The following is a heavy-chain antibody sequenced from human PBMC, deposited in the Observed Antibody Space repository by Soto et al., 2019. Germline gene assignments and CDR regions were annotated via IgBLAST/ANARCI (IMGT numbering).Heavy chain of an antibody. CDR2: IYYSGST. Sequence: SETLSLTCTVSGGSISSGDYYWSWIRLPPGKGLEWIGYIYYSGSTYYNPSLKSRVTISVDTSKNQFSLKLSSVTAADTAVYYCARMYSYGLSWFDPWGQGTLVTVSS. CDR1: GGSISSGDYY. J-gene: IGHJ5*02. CDR3: ARMYSYGLSWFDP. V-gene: IGHV4-30-4*01. D-gene: IGHD5-18*01.